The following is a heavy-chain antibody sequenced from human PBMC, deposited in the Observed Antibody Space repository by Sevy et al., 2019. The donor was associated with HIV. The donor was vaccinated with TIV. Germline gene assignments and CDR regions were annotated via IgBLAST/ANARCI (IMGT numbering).Heavy chain of an antibody. CDR2: IYKTGST. CDR3: ARCPRGQLWYSGSLGGYYYHMDV. J-gene: IGHJ6*03. V-gene: IGHV4-61*01. CDR1: GGSVSSGTYY. Sequence: SETLSLSCSVSGGSVSSGTYYWSWIRQPPGKGLEWIGHIYKTGSTNYKLSLQSRVTISVDTSTNQFSLRLRSVTAADTAVYYCARCPRGQLWYSGSLGGYYYHMDVWGKGTTVTVSS. D-gene: IGHD3-16*01.